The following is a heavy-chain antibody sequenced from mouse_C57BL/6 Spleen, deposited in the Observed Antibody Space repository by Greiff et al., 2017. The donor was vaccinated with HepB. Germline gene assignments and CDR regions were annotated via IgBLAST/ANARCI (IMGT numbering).Heavy chain of an antibody. CDR2: INPNNGGT. CDR1: GYTFTDYY. J-gene: IGHJ1*03. V-gene: IGHV1-26*01. Sequence: EVQLQQSGPELVKPGASVKISCKASGYTFTDYYMNWVKQSHGKSLEWIGDINPNNGGTSYNQKFKGKATLTVDKSSSTAYMELRSLTSEDSAVYYCARSEGGYWYFDVWGTGTTVTVSS. CDR3: ARSEGGYWYFDV.